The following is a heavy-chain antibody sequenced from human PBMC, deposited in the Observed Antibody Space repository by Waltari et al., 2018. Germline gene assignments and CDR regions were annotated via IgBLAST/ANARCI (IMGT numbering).Heavy chain of an antibody. V-gene: IGHV1-69*04. CDR1: GGTFSSYA. CDR3: AREGQYYYDSSGYWDY. CDR2: IIPILGIA. D-gene: IGHD3-22*01. J-gene: IGHJ4*02. Sequence: QVQLVQSGAEVKKPGSSVKVSCKASGGTFSSYAISGVRQAPGQGLEWMGRIIPILGIANYAQKFQGRVTITADKSTSTAYMELSSLRSEDTAVYYCAREGQYYYDSSGYWDYWGQGTLVTVSS.